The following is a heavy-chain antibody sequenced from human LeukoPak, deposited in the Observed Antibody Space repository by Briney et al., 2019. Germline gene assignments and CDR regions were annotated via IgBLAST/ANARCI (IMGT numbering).Heavy chain of an antibody. CDR1: GFIFSNYA. D-gene: IGHD4-11*01. CDR2: IKQDGSEM. Sequence: GGSLRLSCAASGFIFSNYAMHWVRQAPGKGLEWVANIKQDGSEMYYVDSVKGRFTISRDNAKNSLYLQMNSLRAEDTAVYYCVRSPFSNGYWGQGTLVTVSS. J-gene: IGHJ4*02. CDR3: VRSPFSNGY. V-gene: IGHV3-7*03.